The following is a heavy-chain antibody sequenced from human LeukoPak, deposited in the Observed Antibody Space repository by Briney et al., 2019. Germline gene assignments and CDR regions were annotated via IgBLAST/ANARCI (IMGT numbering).Heavy chain of an antibody. CDR3: AELGITVIGGV. CDR1: GFTFRSYS. D-gene: IGHD3-10*02. J-gene: IGHJ6*04. CDR2: ISSSGSTI. V-gene: IGHV3-48*04. Sequence: GGSLRLSCAAYGFTFRSYSMNWVRQAPGKGLEWVSYISSSGSTIYYADSVKGRFTISRDNAKNSLYLQMNSLRAEDTAVYYCAELGITVIGGVWGKGTTVTISS.